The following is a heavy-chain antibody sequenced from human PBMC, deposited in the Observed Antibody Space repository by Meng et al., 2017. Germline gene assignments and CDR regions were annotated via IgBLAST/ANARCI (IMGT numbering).Heavy chain of an antibody. V-gene: IGHV3-30*01. Sequence: QGRLLESGEGVVQPGRSLSLSCAASGFTFSSYAMHWVRQAPGKGLEWVAVISYDGSNKYYADSVKGRFTISRDNSKNTLYLQMNSLRAEDTAVYYCAHFDYWGQGTLVTVSS. CDR2: ISYDGSNK. J-gene: IGHJ4*02. CDR3: AHFDY. CDR1: GFTFSSYA.